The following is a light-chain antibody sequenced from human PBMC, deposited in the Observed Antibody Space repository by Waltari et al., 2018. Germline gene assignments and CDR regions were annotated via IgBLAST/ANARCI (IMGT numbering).Light chain of an antibody. J-gene: IGLJ3*02. CDR1: TPNIRNNY. Sequence: QSVLTQAPSVSAAPGQTVTISCSGTTPNIRNNYVSWYQQLPGAAPKIFIYEDNRRPPGIPDRFSGSKSGASATLGITGLQTGDEADYYCGSWDSSLGIGVLGGGTRLTVL. V-gene: IGLV1-51*01. CDR3: GSWDSSLGIGV. CDR2: EDN.